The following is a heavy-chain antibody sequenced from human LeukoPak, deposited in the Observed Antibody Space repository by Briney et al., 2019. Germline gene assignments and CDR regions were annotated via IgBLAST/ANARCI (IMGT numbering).Heavy chain of an antibody. CDR1: GGSISSSIYY. Sequence: SETLSLTCTVSGGSISSSIYYWGWIRQPPWKGLEWIGSIYYSGSTYYNPPLKSRVTISVDTSKNQFSPKLSSVTAADTAVYYCARSLNYFDYWGQGTLVTVSS. CDR2: IYYSGST. V-gene: IGHV4-39*01. CDR3: ARSLNYFDY. J-gene: IGHJ4*02.